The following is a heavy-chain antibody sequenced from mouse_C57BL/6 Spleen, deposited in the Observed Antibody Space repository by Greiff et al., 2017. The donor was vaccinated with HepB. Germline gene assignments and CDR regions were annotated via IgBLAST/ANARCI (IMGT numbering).Heavy chain of an antibody. CDR1: GFTFSDYY. Sequence: DVKLVESGGGLVQPGGSLKLSCAASGFTFSDYYMYWVRQTPEKRLEWVAYISNGGGSTYYPDTVKGRFTISRDNAKNTLYLQMSRLKSEDTAMYYSARREWEDWYYDDWGKGTTVRVSS. D-gene: IGHD1-3*01. J-gene: IGHJ1*03. CDR3: ARREWEDWYYDD. V-gene: IGHV5-12*01. CDR2: ISNGGGST.